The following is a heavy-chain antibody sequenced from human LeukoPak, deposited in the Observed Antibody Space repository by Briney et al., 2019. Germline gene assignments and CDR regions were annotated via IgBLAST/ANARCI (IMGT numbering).Heavy chain of an antibody. J-gene: IGHJ5*02. CDR1: GGSISSYY. Sequence: SETLSLTCTVSGGSISSYYWSWIRQPAGKGLEWIGRIYTSGSTNYNPSLKSRVTMSVDTSKNQFSLKLSSVTAADTAVYYCARVGTMVPRGWFDPWGQGALVTVSS. CDR2: IYTSGST. D-gene: IGHD3-10*01. CDR3: ARVGTMVPRGWFDP. V-gene: IGHV4-4*07.